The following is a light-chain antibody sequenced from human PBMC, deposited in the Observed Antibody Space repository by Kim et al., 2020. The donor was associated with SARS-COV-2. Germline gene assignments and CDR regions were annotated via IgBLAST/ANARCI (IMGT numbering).Light chain of an antibody. J-gene: IGLJ3*02. CDR3: QSYDSSLSGWV. CDR2: GYN. CDR1: SLNNAAASD. V-gene: IGLV1-40*01. Sequence: GLTITCTGSSLNNAAASDVPSYQQLPGTAPKLLIYGYNNRPSGVPDRFSGSKSGTSAPLAITGLQAEDEADYYCQSYDSSLSGWVFGGGTQLTVL.